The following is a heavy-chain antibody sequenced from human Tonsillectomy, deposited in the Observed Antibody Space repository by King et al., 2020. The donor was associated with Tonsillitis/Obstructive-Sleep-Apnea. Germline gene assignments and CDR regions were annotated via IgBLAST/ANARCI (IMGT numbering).Heavy chain of an antibody. CDR2: IYSGGST. CDR3: ARDQDYGSGSYFHYYYYMDV. J-gene: IGHJ6*03. D-gene: IGHD3-10*01. Sequence: VQLVESGGGFIQPGGSLRLSCAASGFTVSSNYMSWVRQAPGTGLEWVSVIYSGGSTYYADSVKGRFTISRDNSKNTLYLQMNSLRAEDTAVYYCARDQDYGSGSYFHYYYYMDVWGKGTTVTVSS. V-gene: IGHV3-53*01. CDR1: GFTVSSNY.